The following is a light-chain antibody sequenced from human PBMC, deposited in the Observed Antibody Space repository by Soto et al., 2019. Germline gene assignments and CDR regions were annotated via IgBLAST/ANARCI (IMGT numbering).Light chain of an antibody. Sequence: DIQLNQSPSFLSASVGDRVTITCRARQGISYYLAWYQQKPGKAPKLLISAASTLQSGVPSRFSGSGAVTEFTLTISSLQPEDFATYYCQQLNSYPYTFGQGTKLEIK. CDR1: QGISYY. CDR2: AAS. V-gene: IGKV1-9*01. CDR3: QQLNSYPYT. J-gene: IGKJ2*01.